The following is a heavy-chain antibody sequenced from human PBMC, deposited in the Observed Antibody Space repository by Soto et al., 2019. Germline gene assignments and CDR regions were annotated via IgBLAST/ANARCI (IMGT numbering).Heavy chain of an antibody. Sequence: SYTINWVRQAPGQGLEWLGWIRAYNGNTKYVEKLQGRVTMTTDTSTSTAYMELRNLRSDDTAVFYCARLMHYSHSGGPSHSGFDMWGQGTLVTVSS. CDR1: SYT. D-gene: IGHD2-21*01. CDR3: ARLMHYSHSGGPSHSGFDM. CDR2: IRAYNGNT. V-gene: IGHV1-18*04. J-gene: IGHJ3*02.